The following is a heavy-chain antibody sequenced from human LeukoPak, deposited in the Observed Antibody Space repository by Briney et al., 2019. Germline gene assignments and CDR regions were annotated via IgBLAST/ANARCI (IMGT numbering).Heavy chain of an antibody. CDR2: INHSRST. J-gene: IGHJ4*02. CDR1: GGSFSGYY. CDR3: ARDGYNERWFDY. Sequence: SETLSLTCAVYGGSFSGYYWSWIRQPPGKGLEWIGEINHSRSTNYNPSLKSRVTISVDTSKNQFSLKLSSVTAADTAVYYCARDGYNERWFDYWGQGTLVTVSS. D-gene: IGHD5-24*01. V-gene: IGHV4-34*01.